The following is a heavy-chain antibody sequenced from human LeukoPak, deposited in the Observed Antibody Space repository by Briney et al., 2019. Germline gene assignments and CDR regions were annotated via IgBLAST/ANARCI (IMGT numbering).Heavy chain of an antibody. V-gene: IGHV4-59*11. CDR1: GGSISSHS. CDR2: IYYSGST. Sequence: SETLSLTCTVSGGSISSHSWSWIRQPPGKGLEWIGYIYYSGSTNYNPSLKSRVTISVDTSTNQFSLKLSSVTAADTAVYYCARGGSGWYYYWGQGTLVTVSS. D-gene: IGHD6-19*01. J-gene: IGHJ4*02. CDR3: ARGGSGWYYY.